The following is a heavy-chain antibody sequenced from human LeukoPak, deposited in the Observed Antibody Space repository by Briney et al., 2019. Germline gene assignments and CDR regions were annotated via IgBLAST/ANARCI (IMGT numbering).Heavy chain of an antibody. J-gene: IGHJ4*02. CDR1: DFTFSNTW. CDR2: INHSGST. D-gene: IGHD3-3*01. Sequence: GSLRLSCIASDFTFSNTWMNWVRQPPGKGLEWIGEINHSGSTNYNPSLKSRVTISVDTSKNQFSLKLSSVTAADTAVYYCAAQAGVVITPPPFHDYWGQGTLVTVSS. V-gene: IGHV4-34*08. CDR3: AAQAGVVITPPPFHDY.